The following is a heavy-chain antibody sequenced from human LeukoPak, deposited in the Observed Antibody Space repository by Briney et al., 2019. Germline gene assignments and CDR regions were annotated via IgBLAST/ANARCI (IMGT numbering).Heavy chain of an antibody. CDR1: GFTFSSYG. CDR2: IWYDGSNK. V-gene: IGHV3-33*01. CDR3: ARESILDYGDYVRPLDAFDI. J-gene: IGHJ3*02. Sequence: GGSLRLSCAASGFTFSSYGMHWVRQAPGKGLEWVAVIWYDGSNKYYADSVKGRFTISRDNSKNTLYLQMNSLRAEDTAVHYCARESILDYGDYVRPLDAFDIWGQGTMVTVSS. D-gene: IGHD4-17*01.